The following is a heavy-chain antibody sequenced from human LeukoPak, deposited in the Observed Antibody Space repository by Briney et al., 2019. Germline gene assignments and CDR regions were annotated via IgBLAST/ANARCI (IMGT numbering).Heavy chain of an antibody. D-gene: IGHD2-21*02. CDR2: IWYDGSNE. V-gene: IGHV3-33*01. J-gene: IGHJ4*02. Sequence: PGGSLRLSCAAAGFNFKTYGMHWLRQAPGKGLEWAAHIWYDGSNEYYADSVKGRFTIFRDNSRDTLLLQMNSLRVEDSAVYFCARDRGTNIVTAGLRPGYIDCWGQGTLVTVSS. CDR1: GFNFKTYG. CDR3: ARDRGTNIVTAGLRPGYIDC.